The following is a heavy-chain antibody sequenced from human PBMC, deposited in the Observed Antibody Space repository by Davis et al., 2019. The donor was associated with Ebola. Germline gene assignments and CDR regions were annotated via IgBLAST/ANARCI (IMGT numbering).Heavy chain of an antibody. CDR3: AKDQQWMDLGGMDV. CDR1: GFTFSSYG. J-gene: IGHJ6*02. Sequence: GESLKISCAASGFTFSSYGIHWVRQAPGKGLEWVAAISYNGRNDYYADSVKGRFIISRDNSKNTVFLQMNSLRAGDTALYYCAKDQQWMDLGGMDVWGQGTTVSVSS. CDR2: ISYNGRND. V-gene: IGHV3-30*18. D-gene: IGHD6-19*01.